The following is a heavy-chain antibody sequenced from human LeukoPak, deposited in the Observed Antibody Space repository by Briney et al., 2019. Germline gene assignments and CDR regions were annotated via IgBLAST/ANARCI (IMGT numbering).Heavy chain of an antibody. CDR2: IYYSGST. Sequence: SETLSLTCTVSGGSISSSSYYWGCLRQPPGKGLEWIGSIYYSGSTYYTPSLKSRVTISVDTSKNHFSLKLSSVTVADTVVYYCARWVPQSNAFDIWGQGTMVTVSS. CDR1: GGSISSSSYY. CDR3: ARWVPQSNAFDI. J-gene: IGHJ3*02. V-gene: IGHV4-39*02.